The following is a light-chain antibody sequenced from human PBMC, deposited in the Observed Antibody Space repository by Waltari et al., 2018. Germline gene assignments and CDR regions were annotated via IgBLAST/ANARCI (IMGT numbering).Light chain of an antibody. Sequence: DIQMTQSPSTLSASVGDRVTITCRASQSIGRWLAWYQHKPGTAPKRLIYRTSSLESGVPSRFSGSGSGTDFTLTISSLQPDDFATYYCQQYNSPPWTFGQGTKVEIK. J-gene: IGKJ1*01. V-gene: IGKV1-5*03. CDR3: QQYNSPPWT. CDR1: QSIGRW. CDR2: RTS.